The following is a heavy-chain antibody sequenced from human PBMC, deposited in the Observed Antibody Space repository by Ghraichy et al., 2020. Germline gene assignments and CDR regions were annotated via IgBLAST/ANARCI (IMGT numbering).Heavy chain of an antibody. D-gene: IGHD3-22*01. J-gene: IGHJ4*02. V-gene: IGHV3-23*01. CDR3: ANPILGYYDKKWSH. CDR2: ISGSGGST. Sequence: GGSLRLSCAASGFTFSSYAMSWVRQAPGKGLEWVSAISGSGGSTYYADSVKGRFTISRDNSKNTLYLQMNSLRAEDTAVYYCANPILGYYDKKWSHWGQGTLVTVSS. CDR1: GFTFSSYA.